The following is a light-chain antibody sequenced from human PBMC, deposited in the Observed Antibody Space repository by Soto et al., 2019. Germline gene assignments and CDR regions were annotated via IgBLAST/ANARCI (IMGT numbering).Light chain of an antibody. CDR2: EVS. V-gene: IGLV2-14*01. CDR1: NNDIGSYDY. CDR3: SSYTTSRTVL. J-gene: IGLJ2*01. Sequence: QSALTQPASVSGSPGQSITLSCTGTNNDIGSYDYVSWFQQYPGEAPTLIIYEVSHRPSGISPRFSGSKSGNTASLTISGLQAEDEADYYCSSYTTSRTVLFGGGTKLTVL.